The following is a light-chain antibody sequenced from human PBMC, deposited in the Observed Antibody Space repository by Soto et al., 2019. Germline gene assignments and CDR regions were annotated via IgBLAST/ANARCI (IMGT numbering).Light chain of an antibody. Sequence: QSVLTQPASVSGSLVQSITISCTGTTSDVGGYDYVSWYQHYSGKAPKLLIYQVNNRPSGVSSRFSGSKSGNTASLTVSGLQAEDEADYYCSSLTSRNTWVCGGGTKLTVL. CDR3: SSLTSRNTWV. V-gene: IGLV2-14*01. J-gene: IGLJ3*02. CDR1: TSDVGGYDY. CDR2: QVN.